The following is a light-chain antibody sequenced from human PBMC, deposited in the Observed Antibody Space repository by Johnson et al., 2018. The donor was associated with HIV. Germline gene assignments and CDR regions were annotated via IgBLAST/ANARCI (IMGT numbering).Light chain of an antibody. J-gene: IGLJ1*01. Sequence: QSVLTQPPSVSAAPGQKVTISCSGSSSNIGNNYVSCYQQLPGTAPKLLIYDNDKRPSGIPDRFSGSKSGTSATLGITGLQTGDEADYYCETWDSSLSGYYVFGTGTKLTVL. V-gene: IGLV1-51*01. CDR2: DND. CDR3: ETWDSSLSGYYV. CDR1: SSNIGNNY.